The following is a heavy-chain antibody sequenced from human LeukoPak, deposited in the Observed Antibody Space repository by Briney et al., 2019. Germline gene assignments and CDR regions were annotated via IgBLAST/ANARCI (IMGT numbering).Heavy chain of an antibody. V-gene: IGHV1-24*01. Sequence: ASVKVSCKVSGYTLTELSMHWVRQAPGKGLEWMGGFDPEDGETIYAQKFQGRVTMTEDTSTDTAYMELSRLRSDDTAVYYCARVGDSSGYYSYYGMDVWGQGTTVTVSS. CDR2: FDPEDGET. CDR1: GYTLTELS. J-gene: IGHJ6*02. CDR3: ARVGDSSGYYSYYGMDV. D-gene: IGHD3-22*01.